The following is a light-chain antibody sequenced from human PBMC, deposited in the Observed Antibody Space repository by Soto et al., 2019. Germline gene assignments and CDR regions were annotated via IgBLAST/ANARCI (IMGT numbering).Light chain of an antibody. CDR1: SSDVGSYNL. Sequence: QSALTQPASVSGSPGQSITISCTGSSSDVGSYNLVSWYQQYPGKAPKLMIFEGNKRPSGVSNRFSASKSGNTASLTISGLQAEDEADYYCWSYAGRRTFEVFGGGTKVTAL. CDR2: EGN. CDR3: WSYAGRRTFEV. V-gene: IGLV2-23*03. J-gene: IGLJ2*01.